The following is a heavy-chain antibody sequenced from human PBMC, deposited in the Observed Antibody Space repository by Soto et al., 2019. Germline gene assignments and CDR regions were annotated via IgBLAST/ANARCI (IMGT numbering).Heavy chain of an antibody. Sequence: GESLKISCKASGYKFTTFRLNWVRQTPGKGLEWLGRIDPTDSFTNYSPPFEGHVTISVDRSISTAYLQWNSLQASDTAIYYCARPAGGGSRDAFDVWGQGTTVTVSS. CDR1: GYKFTTFR. V-gene: IGHV5-10-1*01. D-gene: IGHD2-15*01. CDR2: IDPTDSFT. J-gene: IGHJ3*01. CDR3: ARPAGGGSRDAFDV.